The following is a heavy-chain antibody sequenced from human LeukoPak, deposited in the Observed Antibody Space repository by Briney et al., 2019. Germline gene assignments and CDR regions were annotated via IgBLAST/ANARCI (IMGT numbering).Heavy chain of an antibody. V-gene: IGHV3-30*02. CDR3: ANQDSTEYSYYFDF. D-gene: IGHD2/OR15-2a*01. Sequence: PGGSLRLSCVASGFTFSSYGMHWVRRAPGKGLEWVSFIRYDGSNKYYADSVKGRLTISRDNSKNTLYLQMNSLRAEDTAVYYCANQDSTEYSYYFDFWGQGTLVTVSS. CDR1: GFTFSSYG. J-gene: IGHJ4*02. CDR2: IRYDGSNK.